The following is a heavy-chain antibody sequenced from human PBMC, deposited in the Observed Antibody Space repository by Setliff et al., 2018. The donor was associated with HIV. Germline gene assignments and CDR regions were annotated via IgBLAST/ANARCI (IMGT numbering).Heavy chain of an antibody. V-gene: IGHV3-15*01. J-gene: IGHJ4*02. CDR1: AFSLTNAW. D-gene: IGHD1-1*01. CDR3: IQLGTFDY. Sequence: PGGSLRLSCTASAFSLTNAWMNWVRQAPGKGLEWVGLIKSKADGGTTEYAAPVRDRFTISRDDSKNTLYLQMNSLKTEDTAVYYCIQLGTFDYWGQGTLVTVSS. CDR2: IKSKADGGTT.